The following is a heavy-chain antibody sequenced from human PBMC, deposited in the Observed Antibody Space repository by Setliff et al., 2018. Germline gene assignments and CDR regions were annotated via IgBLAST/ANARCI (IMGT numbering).Heavy chain of an antibody. D-gene: IGHD6-19*01. Sequence: PGGSLRLSCAASGFTFSDHYMDWVRQAPGKGLEWVSGISGSFATTHHADSVRGRFTISRDNSKNTLFLQMESLRVDDTAEYYCARDLEVAVASGHCFDPWGQGTLVTVSS. CDR2: ISGSFATT. CDR3: ARDLEVAVASGHCFDP. CDR1: GFTFSDHY. V-gene: IGHV3-11*01. J-gene: IGHJ5*02.